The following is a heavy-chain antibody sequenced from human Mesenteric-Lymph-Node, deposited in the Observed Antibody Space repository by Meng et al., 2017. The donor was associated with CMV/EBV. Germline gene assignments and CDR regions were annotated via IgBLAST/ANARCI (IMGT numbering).Heavy chain of an antibody. CDR3: AEVGVALP. V-gene: IGHV3-11*01. CDR2: ISSSGKTI. J-gene: IGHJ4*02. D-gene: IGHD3-3*02. Sequence: GESLKISCEASGIIFSDYYMSWIRQAPGKGPEWIAYISSSGKTIYYADSVKGRFTIFRDNAKDSLYLQMNSLRAEDSGVYYCAEVGVALPWGQGTRVTVSS. CDR1: GIIFSDYY.